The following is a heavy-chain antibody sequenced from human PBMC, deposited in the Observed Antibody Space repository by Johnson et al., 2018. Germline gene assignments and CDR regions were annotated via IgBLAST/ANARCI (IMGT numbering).Heavy chain of an antibody. Sequence: QVQLVESGGGVVQPGRSLRLSCSASGFTFSSYGMHWVRQAPGKGLEWVAVIWYDGSNNFYTDYVTGRFTISRDNSKNTFSLQMTSLRAEDTAVYYCARDKGSGSYSGPSFWGQGTMVTVSS. CDR2: IWYDGSNN. J-gene: IGHJ3*01. V-gene: IGHV3-33*01. CDR1: GFTFSSYG. D-gene: IGHD3-10*01. CDR3: ARDKGSGSYSGPSF.